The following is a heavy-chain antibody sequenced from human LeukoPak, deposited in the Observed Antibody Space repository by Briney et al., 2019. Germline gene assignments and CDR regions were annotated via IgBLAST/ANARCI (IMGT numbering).Heavy chain of an antibody. V-gene: IGHV3-15*01. J-gene: IGHJ4*02. Sequence: GGSLRLSCAASGFTVSSNYMSWVRQAPGKGLEWVGRIKRKTAGGTIDYAAPVKGRFTISRDDSKNTLYLQMNSLRAEDTAVYYCARDSGGNSYIDYWGQGTLVTVSS. CDR1: GFTVSSNY. D-gene: IGHD4-23*01. CDR3: ARDSGGNSYIDY. CDR2: IKRKTAGGTI.